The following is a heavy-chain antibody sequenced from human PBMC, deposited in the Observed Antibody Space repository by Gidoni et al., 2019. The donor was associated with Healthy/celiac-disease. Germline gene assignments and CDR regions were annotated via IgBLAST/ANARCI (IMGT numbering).Heavy chain of an antibody. CDR2: ISSSSSYR. D-gene: IGHD3-10*01. CDR1: GFTFSSYS. J-gene: IGHJ4*02. V-gene: IGHV3-21*01. CDR3: ARDRGKGMVRGEFDY. Sequence: EVQLVESGGGLVKPGGSLRLSCAASGFTFSSYSMNWVRQAPGKGLEWVSSISSSSSYRYYADSVKGRFTISRDNAKNSLYLQMNSLRAEDTAVYYCARDRGKGMVRGEFDYWGQGTLVTVSS.